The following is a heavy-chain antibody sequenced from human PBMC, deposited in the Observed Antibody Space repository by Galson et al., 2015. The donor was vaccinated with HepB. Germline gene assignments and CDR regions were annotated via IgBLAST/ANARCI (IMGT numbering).Heavy chain of an antibody. V-gene: IGHV1-69*06. D-gene: IGHD3-22*01. Sequence: SVKVSCKASGGTFSSYAISWVRQAPGQGLEWMGGIIPIFGTANYAQKFQGRVTITADKSTSTAYMELSSLRSEDTAVYYCASGKTYYYDSSGYSLDYWGQGTLVTVSS. CDR3: ASGKTYYYDSSGYSLDY. CDR2: IIPIFGTA. CDR1: GGTFSSYA. J-gene: IGHJ4*02.